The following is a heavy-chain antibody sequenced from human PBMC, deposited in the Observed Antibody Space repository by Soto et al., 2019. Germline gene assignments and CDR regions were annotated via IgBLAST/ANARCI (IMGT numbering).Heavy chain of an antibody. CDR3: ARDKITGLFDY. V-gene: IGHV4-34*01. CDR1: GGSFSGYY. Sequence: SETLSLTCAVYGGSFSGYYWTWIRQPPGTGLEWIGEINHSGSTNYNPSLKSRVIISVDTSKNQFSLKLTSVTAADTAVYYCARDKITGLFDYWGQGTLVTAPQ. J-gene: IGHJ4*02. CDR2: INHSGST. D-gene: IGHD2-8*02.